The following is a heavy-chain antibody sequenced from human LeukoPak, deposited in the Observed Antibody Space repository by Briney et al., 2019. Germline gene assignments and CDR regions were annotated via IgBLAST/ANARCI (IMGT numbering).Heavy chain of an antibody. CDR2: INHSGST. V-gene: IGHV4-34*01. CDR3: ARGLRYSYGYNY. CDR1: GGSFSGYY. J-gene: IGHJ4*02. D-gene: IGHD5-18*01. Sequence: PSETLSLTRAVYGGSFSGYYWSWIRQPPGKGLEWIGEINHSGSTNYNPSLKSRVTISVDTSKNQFSLKLSSVTAADTAVYYCARGLRYSYGYNYWGQGTLVTVSS.